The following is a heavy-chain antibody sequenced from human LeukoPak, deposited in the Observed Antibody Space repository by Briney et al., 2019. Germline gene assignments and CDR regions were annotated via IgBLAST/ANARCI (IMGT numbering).Heavy chain of an antibody. J-gene: IGHJ5*02. CDR2: IYYSGST. CDR3: ARGGLRYFDWLYNWFDP. V-gene: IGHV4-31*03. D-gene: IGHD3-9*01. CDR1: GGSISSGADY. Sequence: SETLSLTCTVSGGSISSGADYWSWIRQHPGKGLEWIGFIYYSGSTYYNPSLKSRVTISVDTSKNQFSLRLSSVTAADTAVYYCARGGLRYFDWLYNWFDPWGQGTLVTVSS.